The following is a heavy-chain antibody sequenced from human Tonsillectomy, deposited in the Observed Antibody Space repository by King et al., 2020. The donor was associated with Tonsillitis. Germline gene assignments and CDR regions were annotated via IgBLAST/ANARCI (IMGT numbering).Heavy chain of an antibody. CDR1: GGSISSSNYY. CDR3: STHMVRGVIGYDY. CDR2: IYYSGST. J-gene: IGHJ4*02. Sequence: QLQESGPGLVKPSETLSLTCTVSGGSISSSNYYWGWIRQPPGKGLEWIGSIYYSGSTYYNPSLNIRVTISVDTSKNQFSLKLSSVTAADTAVYYFSTHMVRGVIGYDYWGQGTLVTVSS. D-gene: IGHD3-10*01. V-gene: IGHV4-39*01.